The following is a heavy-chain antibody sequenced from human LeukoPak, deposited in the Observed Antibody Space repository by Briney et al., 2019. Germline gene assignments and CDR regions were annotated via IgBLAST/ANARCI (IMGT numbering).Heavy chain of an antibody. CDR1: GFTLSSYA. J-gene: IGHJ4*02. Sequence: GGSLRLSCAASGFTLSSYAMSWVRQGPGKGLEWVSAVSVSGNTYHADSVKGRFTISRDSSKNTLYLQMNSLRAEDAAVYYCAKAPVTTCSGAYCYPFDYWGQGTLVTVSS. CDR3: AKAPVTTCSGAYCYPFDY. V-gene: IGHV3-23*01. D-gene: IGHD2-15*01. CDR2: VSVSGNT.